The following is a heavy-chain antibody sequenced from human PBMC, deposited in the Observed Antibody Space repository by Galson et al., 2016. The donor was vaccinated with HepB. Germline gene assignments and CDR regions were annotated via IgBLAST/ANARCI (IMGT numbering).Heavy chain of an antibody. CDR2: IHHGGTT. CDR1: GGSMSSYY. D-gene: IGHD6-19*01. Sequence: SETLSLTCTVSGGSMSSYYWSWIRQPPGRGLEWIGYIHHGGTTNYNPSLKSRVTISVDTSKFQISLKLSSVTAADTAVYFCAGDSGWAPPRWGQGTLVTVSS. CDR3: AGDSGWAPPR. J-gene: IGHJ4*02. V-gene: IGHV4-59*01.